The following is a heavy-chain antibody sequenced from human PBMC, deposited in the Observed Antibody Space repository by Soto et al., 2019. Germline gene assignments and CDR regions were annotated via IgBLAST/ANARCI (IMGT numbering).Heavy chain of an antibody. V-gene: IGHV1-69*12. CDR3: ATRLRYFDFNPNDY. D-gene: IGHD3-9*01. Sequence: QVQLVQSGAEVKKPGSSVKVSCKASGGTFSSYAISWVRQAPGQGLEWLGGIIPIFGTANYAQKFQGRVTITAYESTSTAYMELSSLRSEDTAVYYCATRLRYFDFNPNDYWGQGTLVTVSS. J-gene: IGHJ4*02. CDR2: IIPIFGTA. CDR1: GGTFSSYA.